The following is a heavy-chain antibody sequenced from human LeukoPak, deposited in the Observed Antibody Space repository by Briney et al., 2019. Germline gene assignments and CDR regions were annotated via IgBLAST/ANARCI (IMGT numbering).Heavy chain of an antibody. J-gene: IGHJ4*02. Sequence: RSGGSLRLSCAASGFTFSSYAMSWVRQAPGKGLEWVSAISGSGGSTYYADSVKGRFTISRDNSQNTLYLQMNSLRAEDTALYYCTKGAKWELPLDYWGQGTLVTVSS. CDR1: GFTFSSYA. V-gene: IGHV3-23*01. CDR2: ISGSGGST. CDR3: TKGAKWELPLDY. D-gene: IGHD1-26*01.